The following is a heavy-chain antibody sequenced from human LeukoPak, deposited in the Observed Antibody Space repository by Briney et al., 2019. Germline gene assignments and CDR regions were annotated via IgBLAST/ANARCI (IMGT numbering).Heavy chain of an antibody. Sequence: GRSLRLSCAASGFTFSSYGMHWVRQAPGKELEWVAVISYDGSNKYYADSVKGRFTISRDNSKNTLYLQMNSLRAEDTAVYYCAKEGEGFQTGMDAGAKGPRSPSPQ. CDR1: GFTFSSYG. CDR2: ISYDGSNK. D-gene: IGHD2/OR15-2a*01. J-gene: IGHJ6*04. V-gene: IGHV3-30*18. CDR3: AKEGEGFQTGMDA.